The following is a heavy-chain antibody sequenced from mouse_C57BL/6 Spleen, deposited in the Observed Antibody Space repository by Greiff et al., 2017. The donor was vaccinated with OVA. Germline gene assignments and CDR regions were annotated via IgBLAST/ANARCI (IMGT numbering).Heavy chain of an antibody. V-gene: IGHV7-3*01. CDR3: ARPSGDYYAMDY. CDR2: IRNKANGYTT. D-gene: IGHD3-1*01. CDR1: GFTFTDYY. Sequence: EVMLVESGGGLVQPGGSLSLSCAASGFTFTDYYMSWVRQPPGKALEWLGFIRNKANGYTTEYKASVKGRFTISRANSQSILYLQMKALRAEDSATYYCARPSGDYYAMDYWGQGTSVTVSS. J-gene: IGHJ4*01.